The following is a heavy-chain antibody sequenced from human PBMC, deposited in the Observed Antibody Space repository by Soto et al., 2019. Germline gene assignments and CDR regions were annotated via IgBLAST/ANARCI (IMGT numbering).Heavy chain of an antibody. D-gene: IGHD1-1*01. J-gene: IGHJ6*02. CDR1: GYIFVNYG. CDR2: ISPYTGNT. CDR3: VFGENYGTTTPQGA. V-gene: IGHV1-18*01. Sequence: QVQLVQSGDEVKKPRASVKVSCKASGYIFVNYGIAWVRQAPGQGLEWMGWISPYTGNTHSATKVQGRLTMTTDTSTGTAYMDLGSSTSDDTAVYYCVFGENYGTTTPQGAWGQGST.